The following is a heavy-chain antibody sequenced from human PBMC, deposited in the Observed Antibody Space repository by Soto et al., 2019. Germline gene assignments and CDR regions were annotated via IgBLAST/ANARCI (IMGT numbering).Heavy chain of an antibody. CDR1: GYMFTAYY. CDR2: INPSSGGP. V-gene: IGHV1-2*02. J-gene: IGHJ4*02. CDR3: ARAPPRQYDVQSIEDY. Sequence: QVQLVQSGAEVKEPGASVKVSCKTSGYMFTAYYIHWVRQAPGQGLEWMGYINPSSGGPISAQKFQARATLSRDVSTRTAYMELSNLRSDDTAMYYCARAPPRQYDVQSIEDYWGQGTLVSV. D-gene: IGHD3-3*01.